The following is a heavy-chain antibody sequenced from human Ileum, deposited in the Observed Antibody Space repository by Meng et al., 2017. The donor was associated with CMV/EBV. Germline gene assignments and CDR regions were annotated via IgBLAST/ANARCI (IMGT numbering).Heavy chain of an antibody. CDR3: GRAGARGVPVDM. Sequence: GSGPGAANLSETLSLTCIASGDSMCGYHWTWIRKPAGKGLEWIGRLRTSGTTDHNPSLKSRVTLSIDTSKNQFSLKLNSVTAADTAVYYCGRAGARGVPVDMWGQGTLVTVSS. CDR1: GDSMCGYH. V-gene: IGHV4-4*07. CDR2: LRTSGTT. J-gene: IGHJ4*02. D-gene: IGHD3-10*01.